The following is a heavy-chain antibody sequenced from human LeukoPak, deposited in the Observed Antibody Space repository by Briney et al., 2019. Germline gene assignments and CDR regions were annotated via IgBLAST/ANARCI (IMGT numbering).Heavy chain of an antibody. D-gene: IGHD6-13*01. CDR2: INHSGST. V-gene: IGHV4-34*01. Sequence: SETLSLTCAVYGVSFSGYYWSWIRQPPGKGLEWIGEINHSGSTNYNPSLKSRVTISVDTSKNQFSLKLSSVTAADTAVYYCAGLAAGISGVDAFDIWGQGTMVSVSS. CDR1: GVSFSGYY. CDR3: AGLAAGISGVDAFDI. J-gene: IGHJ3*02.